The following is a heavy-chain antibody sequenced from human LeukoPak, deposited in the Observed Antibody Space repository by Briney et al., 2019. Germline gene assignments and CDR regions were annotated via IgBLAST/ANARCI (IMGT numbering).Heavy chain of an antibody. CDR3: ARRSEYSSSSALRDY. J-gene: IGHJ4*02. CDR2: IYTSGST. CDR1: GGSISSGSYY. D-gene: IGHD6-6*01. V-gene: IGHV4-61*02. Sequence: PSETLSLTCTVSGGSISSGSYYWSWIRQPAGKGLEWIGRIYTSGSTNYNPSLKSRVTISVDTSKNQFSLKLSSVTAADTAVYYCARRSEYSSSSALRDYWGQGTLVTVSS.